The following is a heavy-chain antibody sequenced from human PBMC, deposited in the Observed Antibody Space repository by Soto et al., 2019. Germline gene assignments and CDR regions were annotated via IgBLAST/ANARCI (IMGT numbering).Heavy chain of an antibody. CDR1: GGSISSSSYY. CDR3: ARDKITGLFDY. CDR2: IYYSGST. J-gene: IGHJ4*02. D-gene: IGHD2-8*02. Sequence: SETLSLTCTVSGGSISSSSYYWGWIRQPPGKGLEWIGSIYYSGSTYYNPSLKSRVTISVDTSRNQFSLKLTSVTAADTAVYYCARDKITGLFDYWGQGTLVTVSS. V-gene: IGHV4-39*02.